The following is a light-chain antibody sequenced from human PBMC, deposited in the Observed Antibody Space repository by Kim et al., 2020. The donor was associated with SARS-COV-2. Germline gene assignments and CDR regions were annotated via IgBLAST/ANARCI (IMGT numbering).Light chain of an antibody. V-gene: IGKV3-11*01. CDR2: DAS. CDR3: QQRNSWPLT. Sequence: VHQGERSTLPCRARQSIGNTLGWYPQKPGQAPRLLISDASIRATGIAARFSGSGSGTDFTLTISSLEPEDSAVYYCQQRNSWPLTFGGGTKVDIK. CDR1: QSIGNT. J-gene: IGKJ4*01.